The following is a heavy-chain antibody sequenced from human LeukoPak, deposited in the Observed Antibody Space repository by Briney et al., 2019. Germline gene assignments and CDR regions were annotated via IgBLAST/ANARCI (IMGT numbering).Heavy chain of an antibody. J-gene: IGHJ4*02. CDR1: GLTFSSYH. CDR2: ISSNSDYI. V-gene: IGHV3-21*01. CDR3: ARGWFGELF. D-gene: IGHD3-10*01. Sequence: GGSLRLSCAASGLTFSSYHINWVRQAPGKGLEWVSSISSNSDYIYYADSVKGRFTISRDNAKNSLYLQMNSLRAEDTAVYYCARGWFGELFWGQGTLVTVSS.